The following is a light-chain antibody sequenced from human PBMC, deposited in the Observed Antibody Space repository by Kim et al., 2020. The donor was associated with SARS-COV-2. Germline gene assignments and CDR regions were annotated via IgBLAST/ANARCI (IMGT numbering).Light chain of an antibody. V-gene: IGKV1-12*01. CDR3: QQDNTFPLT. Sequence: AAVGDRVTITCRASQGISCWLAWYQQKPGKAPKRLMYDATDLESGVPSRFSGSGSGTDFTLTISSLQPEDFATYCCQQDNTFPLTFGGGTTVEIK. CDR2: DAT. CDR1: QGISCW. J-gene: IGKJ4*01.